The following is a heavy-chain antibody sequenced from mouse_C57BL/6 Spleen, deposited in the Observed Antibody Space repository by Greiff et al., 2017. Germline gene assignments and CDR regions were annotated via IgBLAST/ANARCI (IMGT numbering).Heavy chain of an antibody. CDR3: TRLVSDWFAY. V-gene: IGHV6-6*01. CDR1: GFTFSDAW. Sequence: EVMLVESGGGLVQPGGSMKLSCAASGFTFSDAWMGWVRQSTEKGLEWVAEISNKANNHATYYALSVKGRFTISRDDSKRSVSLQMNSLRAEDTGIYDCTRLVSDWFAYWGKGTLVTVSA. J-gene: IGHJ3*01. CDR2: ISNKANNHAT.